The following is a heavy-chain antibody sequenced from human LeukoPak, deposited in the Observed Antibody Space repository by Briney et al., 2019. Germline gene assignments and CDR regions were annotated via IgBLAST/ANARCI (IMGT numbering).Heavy chain of an antibody. CDR3: AKQFGLMRSYRHLDH. CDR1: GGSISSYY. CDR2: VYVNGYT. J-gene: IGHJ4*02. D-gene: IGHD3/OR15-3a*01. V-gene: IGHV4-59*08. Sequence: ETVSLTCNVSGGSISSYYWPWVRQPPGQTLQWLGNVYVNGYTAFNPSLTSRVTTSVDTSNNQFSLKLSSVTAADTAVYYCAKQFGLMRSYRHLDHWGPGILVTVSA.